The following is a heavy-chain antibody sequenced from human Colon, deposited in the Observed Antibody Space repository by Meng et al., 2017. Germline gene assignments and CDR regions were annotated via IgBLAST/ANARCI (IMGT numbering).Heavy chain of an antibody. V-gene: IGHV4-4*02. CDR3: ARHKGYSFDY. CDR1: GDSVSNNNW. Sequence: SETLSLTCAVSGDSVSNNNWWSWVRQPPGEGLEWIGEVYHAGYANYNPSLKSRLTISVDKSKNQFSLDLSYVTAADTALYYCARHKGYSFDYWGQGALVTVSS. J-gene: IGHJ4*01. CDR2: VYHAGYA.